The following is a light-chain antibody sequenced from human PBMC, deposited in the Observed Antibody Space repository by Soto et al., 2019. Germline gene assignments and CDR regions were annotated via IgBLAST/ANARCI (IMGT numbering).Light chain of an antibody. V-gene: IGLV1-40*01. Sequence: QSVLTQPPSVSGAPGQRVTISCPGGSPNIGAGYDVHWYQRLPGTAPKVLIYNNNNRPSGVPDRFSGSKSGTSASLAIMGLQAEDEADYYCQSYDSSLSGSYVFGTGTKLTVL. CDR2: NNN. CDR3: QSYDSSLSGSYV. CDR1: SPNIGAGYD. J-gene: IGLJ1*01.